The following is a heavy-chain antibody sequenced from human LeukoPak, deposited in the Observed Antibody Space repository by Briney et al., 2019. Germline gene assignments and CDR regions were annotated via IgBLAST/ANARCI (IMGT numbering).Heavy chain of an antibody. CDR3: AKGLTSSSWRETFDY. Sequence: GGSLRLSCAASGFTFSSSAMSWVRQAPGKGLEWVSAISNNGGYTYYADSVQGRFTISRDNSKSTLCLQMNSLRAEDTAVYYCAKGLTSSSWRETFDYWGQGTLVTVSS. D-gene: IGHD6-13*01. CDR1: GFTFSSSA. J-gene: IGHJ4*02. CDR2: ISNNGGYT. V-gene: IGHV3-23*01.